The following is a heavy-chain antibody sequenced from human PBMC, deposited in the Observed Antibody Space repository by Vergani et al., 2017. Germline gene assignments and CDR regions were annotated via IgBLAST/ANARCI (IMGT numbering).Heavy chain of an antibody. Sequence: QVQLVESGGGVVQPGGSLRLSCAASGFTFNSYGMHWVRQAPGKGLEWVASIRSDESRRYYGDSMEGPFTISRDNSKNTLYLQMNSLRAEDTAVYYCAKSPPTGTTADYWGQGTLVTVSS. CDR1: GFTFNSYG. D-gene: IGHD1-7*01. V-gene: IGHV3-30*02. J-gene: IGHJ4*02. CDR3: AKSPPTGTTADY. CDR2: IRSDESRR.